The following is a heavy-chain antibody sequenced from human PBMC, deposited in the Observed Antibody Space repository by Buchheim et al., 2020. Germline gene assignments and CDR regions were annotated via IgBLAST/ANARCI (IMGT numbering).Heavy chain of an antibody. Sequence: VQLVESGGGLVQPGGYLRLSCAASGFTFSDLWMHWVRQTPGKGLMWVSRINSDGSSTIYGESVTGRFTVSRDNAKNTPYLQMNSLRAEDTGVYYCARDPLLNGGTLDYWGQGT. J-gene: IGHJ4*02. CDR1: GFTFSDLW. CDR2: INSDGSST. CDR3: ARDPLLNGGTLDY. D-gene: IGHD1-1*01. V-gene: IGHV3-74*01.